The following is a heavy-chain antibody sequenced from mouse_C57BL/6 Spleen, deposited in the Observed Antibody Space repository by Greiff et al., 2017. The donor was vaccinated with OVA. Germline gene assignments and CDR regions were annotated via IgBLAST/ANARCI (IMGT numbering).Heavy chain of an antibody. CDR1: GYSITSGYY. CDR3: ARARRDYYAMDY. J-gene: IGHJ4*01. CDR2: ISYDGSN. Sequence: VQLQQSGPGLVKPSQSLSLTCSVTGYSITSGYYWNWIRQFPGNKLEWMGYISYDGSNNYNPSLKNRISITRDTSKNQFFLKLNSVTTEDTATYDCARARRDYYAMDYWGQGTSVTVSS. V-gene: IGHV3-6*01.